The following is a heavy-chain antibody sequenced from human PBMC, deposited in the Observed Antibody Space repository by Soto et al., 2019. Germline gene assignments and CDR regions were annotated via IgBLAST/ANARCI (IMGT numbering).Heavy chain of an antibody. D-gene: IGHD6-13*01. Sequence: SETLSLTCTVSGGSISSGGYYWSWIRQHPGKGLEWIGYIYDSGSTYYNPSLKSRVTISVDTFKNQFSLKLSSVTAADTAVYYCTGDDVSSSQGSVGMDVWGQGTTVTVSS. V-gene: IGHV4-31*03. CDR3: TGDDVSSSQGSVGMDV. CDR1: GGSISSGGYY. CDR2: IYDSGST. J-gene: IGHJ6*02.